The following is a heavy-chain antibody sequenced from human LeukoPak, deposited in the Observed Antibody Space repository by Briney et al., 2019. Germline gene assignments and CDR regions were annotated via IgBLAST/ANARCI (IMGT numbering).Heavy chain of an antibody. D-gene: IGHD6-19*01. CDR3: VRGSGWFFGL. CDR2: IKEDGRDI. CDR1: QFSISYDL. V-gene: IGHV3-7*01. Sequence: GGSLRLSCAASQFSISYDLMHWVRQAPGKGLEWVASIKEDGRDIHYLDSVKGRFSISRDNAKNSLYLEMNTLRAEDTAVYYCVRGSGWFFGLWGQGSLVTVSS. J-gene: IGHJ4*02.